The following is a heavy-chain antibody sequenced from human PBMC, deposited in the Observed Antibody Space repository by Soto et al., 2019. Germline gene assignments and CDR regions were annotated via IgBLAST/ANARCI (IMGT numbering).Heavy chain of an antibody. CDR1: GGSISSGGYS. CDR3: ASLTEGPEKSG. CDR2: IFHSGST. J-gene: IGHJ4*02. V-gene: IGHV4-30-2*01. D-gene: IGHD3-9*01. Sequence: SETLSLTCAVSGGSISSGGYSWSWLRQPPGKGLEWIGYIFHSGSTYYNPSLKSRVTISVDGSKNHFSLELSSVTAADTAVYYCASLTEGPEKSGWGQGTLVTVSS.